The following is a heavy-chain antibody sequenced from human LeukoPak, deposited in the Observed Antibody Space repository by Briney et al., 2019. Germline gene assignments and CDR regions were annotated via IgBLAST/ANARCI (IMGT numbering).Heavy chain of an antibody. CDR2: INSDGSST. V-gene: IGHV3-74*01. CDR3: ARGGAYSGGPRGSHGAFDI. Sequence: PGGSLRLSCAASGFTFSSYWMHWVRQAPGKGLVWVSRINSDGSSTSYADSVKGRFTISRDNAKNTLYLQMNSLRAEDTAVYYCARGGAYSGGPRGSHGAFDIWGQGTMVTVSS. D-gene: IGHD6-19*01. J-gene: IGHJ3*02. CDR1: GFTFSSYW.